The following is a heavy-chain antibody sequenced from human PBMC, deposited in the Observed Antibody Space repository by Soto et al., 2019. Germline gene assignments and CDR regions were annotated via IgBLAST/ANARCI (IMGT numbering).Heavy chain of an antibody. CDR2: IYHSGST. CDR1: GGSISSGGYS. J-gene: IGHJ4*02. CDR3: ARGVPVRFDY. D-gene: IGHD4-17*01. Sequence: SQTLSLTCAVSGGSISSGGYSWSWIRQPPGKGLEWIGYIYHSGSTYYNPSLKSRVTISVDRSKNQFSLKLSSVTAADTAVYYCARGVPVRFDYWGQGTLVTVSS. V-gene: IGHV4-30-2*01.